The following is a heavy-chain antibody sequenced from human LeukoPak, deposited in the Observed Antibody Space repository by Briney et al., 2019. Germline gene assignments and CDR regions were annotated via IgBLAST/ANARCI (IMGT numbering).Heavy chain of an antibody. CDR1: GYTFTGYY. D-gene: IGHD6-19*01. J-gene: IGHJ4*02. CDR3: ARAFGHFAVAGPGAY. CDR2: ISPNSGGT. Sequence: GSLKVSCKASGYTFTGYYIHWVRQAPGQGLEWMGWISPNSGGTHYTHKFQGRVTMTRDTSTSTAYMKLRRLRSDDTAVYYCARAFGHFAVAGPGAYWGQGTLVTVSS. V-gene: IGHV1-2*02.